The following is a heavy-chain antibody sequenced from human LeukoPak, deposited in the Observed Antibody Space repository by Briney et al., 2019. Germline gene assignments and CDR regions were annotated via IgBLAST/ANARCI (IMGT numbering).Heavy chain of an antibody. CDR3: ARPPPASMIRGVIIPHFDT. CDR2: ISYDGSHQ. V-gene: IGHV3-30*03. Sequence: GGSLRLSCAASGFILSTYDMHWVRQAPGKGLEWVAVISYDGSHQYYADSVQGRFTISRDTPKNTLYLQVNSLRPEDTAIYYCARPPPASMIRGVIIPHFDTWGQGTLVTVSS. J-gene: IGHJ4*02. D-gene: IGHD3-10*01. CDR1: GFILSTYD.